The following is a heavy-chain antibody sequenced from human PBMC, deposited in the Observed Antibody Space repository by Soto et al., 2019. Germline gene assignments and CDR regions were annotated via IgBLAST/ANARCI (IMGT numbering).Heavy chain of an antibody. V-gene: IGHV3-30*18. Sequence: GGSLRLSCAASGFTFSSYGMHWGRQPPGKGLEWVAVISYDGSNKYYADSVKGRFTISRDNSKNTLYLQMNSLRAEDTAVYYCAKNGPATVTTRVSYYGMDVWGQGTTVTVSS. D-gene: IGHD4-17*01. J-gene: IGHJ6*02. CDR2: ISYDGSNK. CDR3: AKNGPATVTTRVSYYGMDV. CDR1: GFTFSSYG.